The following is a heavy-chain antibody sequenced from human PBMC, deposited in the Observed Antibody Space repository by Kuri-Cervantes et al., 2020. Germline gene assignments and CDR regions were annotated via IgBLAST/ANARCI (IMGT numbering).Heavy chain of an antibody. Sequence: GGSLRLSCAASGSTFSSYSMNWVRQAPGKGLEWVSSISSSSSYIYYADSVKGRFTISRDNSKNTLYLQMNSLRAEDTAVYYCAKYLVANYYYYMDVWGKGTTVTVSS. J-gene: IGHJ6*03. CDR2: ISSSSSYI. CDR3: AKYLVANYYYYMDV. CDR1: GSTFSSYS. D-gene: IGHD5-12*01. V-gene: IGHV3-21*04.